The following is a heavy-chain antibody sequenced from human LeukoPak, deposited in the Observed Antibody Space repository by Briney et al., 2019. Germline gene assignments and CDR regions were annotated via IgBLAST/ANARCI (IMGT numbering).Heavy chain of an antibody. D-gene: IGHD3-10*01. V-gene: IGHV4-59*01. CDR3: ARVGYYGSGSYYRKFYYYYMDV. CDR1: GGSISSYY. Sequence: SETLSLTCTVSGGSISSYYWSWIRQPPGKGLEWIGYIYYSGSTNYNPSLESRVTISVDTSKNQFSLKLSSVTAADTAVYYCARVGYYGSGSYYRKFYYYYMDVWGKGTTVTISS. J-gene: IGHJ6*03. CDR2: IYYSGST.